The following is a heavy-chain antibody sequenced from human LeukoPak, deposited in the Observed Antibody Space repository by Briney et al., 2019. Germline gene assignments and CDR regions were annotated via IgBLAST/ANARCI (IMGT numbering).Heavy chain of an antibody. J-gene: IGHJ6*03. D-gene: IGHD1-14*01. Sequence: SVKVSCKASGGTFSSYAISWVRQAPGQGLEWMGGIIPILGTANYAQKFQGRVTITADESTGTAYMELSSLRSEDTAVYFCARSARTYYYYYMDVWGKGTTVTISS. CDR1: GGTFSSYA. CDR2: IIPILGTA. V-gene: IGHV1-69*13. CDR3: ARSARTYYYYYMDV.